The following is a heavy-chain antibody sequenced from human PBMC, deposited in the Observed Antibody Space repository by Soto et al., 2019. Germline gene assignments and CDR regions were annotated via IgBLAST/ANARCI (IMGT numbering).Heavy chain of an antibody. J-gene: IGHJ6*02. CDR1: GGSISSSNW. D-gene: IGHD3-16*02. CDR2: IYHSGST. Sequence: ASETLSLTCAVSGGSISSSNWWSWVRQPPGKGLEWIGEIYHSGSTNYNPSLKSRVTISVDKSKNQFSLKLSSVTAADTAVYYCVAALSYYYYGMDVWGQGTTVTVSS. CDR3: VAALSYYYYGMDV. V-gene: IGHV4-4*02.